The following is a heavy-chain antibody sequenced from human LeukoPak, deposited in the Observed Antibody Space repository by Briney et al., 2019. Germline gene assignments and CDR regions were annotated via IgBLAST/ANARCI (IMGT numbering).Heavy chain of an antibody. CDR1: GFTFSSYA. J-gene: IGHJ4*02. Sequence: GGSLRLSCAASGFTFSSYAMNWVCQAPGKGLEWVSAISGSGGSTYYADSVKGRFAISRDNSKNTLYLQMNSLTAEDTAVYYCAKVYYLAVAGTDLYYFDYWGQGTLVTVSS. V-gene: IGHV3-23*01. CDR3: AKVYYLAVAGTDLYYFDY. CDR2: ISGSGGST. D-gene: IGHD6-19*01.